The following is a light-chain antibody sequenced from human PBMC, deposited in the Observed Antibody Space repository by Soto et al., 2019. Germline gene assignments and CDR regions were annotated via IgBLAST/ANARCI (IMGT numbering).Light chain of an antibody. CDR3: CSYAGIYSYV. Sequence: QSALTQPRSVSGSPGQSVTISCTGTSSDVGAYNYVSWYQQHPGQAPKVVVYDVTKRPSGVPDRFSGSKSGNTASLTISGRQAEDEADYYCCSYAGIYSYVFGSGTKLTVL. J-gene: IGLJ1*01. CDR2: DVT. V-gene: IGLV2-11*01. CDR1: SSDVGAYNY.